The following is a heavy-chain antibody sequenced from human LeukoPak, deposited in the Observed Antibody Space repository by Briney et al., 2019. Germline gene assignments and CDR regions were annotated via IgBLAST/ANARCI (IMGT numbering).Heavy chain of an antibody. J-gene: IGHJ6*04. CDR1: VGSFSGYY. V-gene: IGHV4-34*01. CDR2: INHSGST. Sequence: SETRSLTCAVYVGSFSGYYWSWVRQPPGKGLEWIGEINHSGSTNYNSSLKSRVTISVDTSKNQFSLKLTSVTAADTAVYYCARGAPWGSIYNYYVMDVWDKGTTVTVSS. CDR3: ARGAPWGSIYNYYVMDV. D-gene: IGHD3-16*01.